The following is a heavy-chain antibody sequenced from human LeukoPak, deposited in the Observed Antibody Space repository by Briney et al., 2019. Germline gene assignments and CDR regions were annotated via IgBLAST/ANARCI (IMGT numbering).Heavy chain of an antibody. CDR3: SRASPDWGDSDY. CDR1: GSTFTGYY. Sequence: ASVKVSCKASGSTFTGYYMHLVRQAPGQGLGWMGGINPNSGGTNYAHKYQGRVTMTSDTSISTAYMELSRLSSDDTAASYFSRASPDWGDSDYWGQGTLVTVSS. V-gene: IGHV1-2*02. J-gene: IGHJ4*02. D-gene: IGHD2-21*01. CDR2: INPNSGGT.